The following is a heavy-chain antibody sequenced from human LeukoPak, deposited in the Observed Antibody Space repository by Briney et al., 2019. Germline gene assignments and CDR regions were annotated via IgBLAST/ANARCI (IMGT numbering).Heavy chain of an antibody. V-gene: IGHV3-48*03. CDR3: ASSDLYESSGYYGFDY. CDR2: ISSSGSTI. D-gene: IGHD3-22*01. J-gene: IGHJ4*02. Sequence: PGGSLRLSCAASGFTFSSYAMSWVRQAPGKGLEWVSYISSSGSTIYYADSVKGRFTISRDNAKNSLYLQMNSLRAEDTAVYYCASSDLYESSGYYGFDYWGQGTLVTVSS. CDR1: GFTFSSYA.